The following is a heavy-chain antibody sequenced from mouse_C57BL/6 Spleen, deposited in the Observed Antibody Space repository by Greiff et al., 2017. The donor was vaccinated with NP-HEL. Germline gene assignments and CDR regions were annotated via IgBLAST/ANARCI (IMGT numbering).Heavy chain of an antibody. Sequence: QVQLQQSGPELVKPGASVKISCKASGYSFTSYYIHWVKQRPGQGLEWIGWIYPGSGNTKYNEKFKGKATLTADTSSSTAYMQLSSLTSEDSAVYYCARTYDPYYFDYWGQGTTLTVSS. CDR2: IYPGSGNT. CDR1: GYSFTSYY. J-gene: IGHJ2*01. D-gene: IGHD2-3*01. CDR3: ARTYDPYYFDY. V-gene: IGHV1-66*01.